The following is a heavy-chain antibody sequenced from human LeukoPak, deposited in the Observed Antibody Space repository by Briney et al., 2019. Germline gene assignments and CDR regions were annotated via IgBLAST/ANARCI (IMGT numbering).Heavy chain of an antibody. D-gene: IGHD3-22*01. CDR3: AKGDSSGYYPDY. CDR1: GFTFSSYA. Sequence: GGSLRLSCAASGFTFSSYAMSWVRQAPGKGLEWVSAISGSGGSTYYADFVKGRFTISRDNSKNTLYLQMNSLRAEDTAVYYCAKGDSSGYYPDYWGQGTLVTVSS. V-gene: IGHV3-23*01. J-gene: IGHJ4*02. CDR2: ISGSGGST.